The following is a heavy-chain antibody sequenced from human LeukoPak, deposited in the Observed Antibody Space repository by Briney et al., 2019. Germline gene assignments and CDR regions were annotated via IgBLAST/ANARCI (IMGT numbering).Heavy chain of an antibody. Sequence: SETLSLTCTVSGYSISSGYYWGWIRQPPGKGLEWIGSIYHSGSTYYNPSLKSRVTISVDTSKNQFSLKLSSVTAADTAVYYCARSPRGSPFDYWGQGTLVTVSS. CDR3: ARSPRGSPFDY. J-gene: IGHJ4*02. V-gene: IGHV4-38-2*02. D-gene: IGHD1-26*01. CDR1: GYSISSGYY. CDR2: IYHSGST.